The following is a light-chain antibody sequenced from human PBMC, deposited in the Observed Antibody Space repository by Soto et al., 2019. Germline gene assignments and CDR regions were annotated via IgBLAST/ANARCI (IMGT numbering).Light chain of an antibody. V-gene: IGLV2-14*01. J-gene: IGLJ2*01. CDR3: CSYTSSSTLVV. CDR1: SSDVGGYNY. CDR2: DVS. Sequence: QSALTQSASVSGSPGQSITISCTGTSSDVGGYNYVSWYQQHPGKAPKLMIYDVSNRPSGVSNRFAGSKSGNTASRTISRLQAEDEGDCYCCSYTSSSTLVVFGGGTQVTVL.